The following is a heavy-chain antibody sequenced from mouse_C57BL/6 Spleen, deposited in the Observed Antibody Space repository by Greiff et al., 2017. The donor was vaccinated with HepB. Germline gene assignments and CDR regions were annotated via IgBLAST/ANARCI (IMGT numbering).Heavy chain of an antibody. CDR1: GYSFTGYY. CDR3: ARHSSGLDY. D-gene: IGHD3-2*02. J-gene: IGHJ2*01. V-gene: IGHV1-42*01. Sequence: VQLQQSGPELVKPGASVKISCKASGYSFTGYYMNWVKQSPEKSLEWIGEINPSTGGTTYNQKFKATATLTVDKSSSTAYMQLKSLTSEDSAVYYCARHSSGLDYWGQGTTLTVSS. CDR2: INPSTGGT.